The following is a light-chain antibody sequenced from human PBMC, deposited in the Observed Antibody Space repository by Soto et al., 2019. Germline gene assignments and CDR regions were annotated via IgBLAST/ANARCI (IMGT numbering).Light chain of an antibody. CDR2: GAS. Sequence: EIVMTQARATLSVSPGERVALCCRASQSVSSNLACYQQKPGQAPRLLIYGASTRATGIPARFSGSGSGADFTLTISRLEPEDFAVYYCQVYGPSPPITFGQGTRLEIK. CDR1: QSVSSN. CDR3: QVYGPSPPIT. V-gene: IGKV3-15*01. J-gene: IGKJ5*01.